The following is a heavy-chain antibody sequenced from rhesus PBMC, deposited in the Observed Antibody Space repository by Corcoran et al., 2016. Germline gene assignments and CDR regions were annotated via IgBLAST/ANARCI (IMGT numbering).Heavy chain of an antibody. J-gene: IGHJ4*01. Sequence: EVQLVESGGVLAKLGGSLRLSGAGSAFTFRGYWLTWVRQTPGKGLEGISAINSGGGSTYYADSVKGRFTSSRDNSKNTLSLQMNSLRAEDTAVYYCALGIRGYWGQGVLVTVSS. D-gene: IGHD5-42*01. CDR1: AFTFRGYW. CDR2: INSGGGST. V-gene: IGHV3S42*01. CDR3: ALGIRGY.